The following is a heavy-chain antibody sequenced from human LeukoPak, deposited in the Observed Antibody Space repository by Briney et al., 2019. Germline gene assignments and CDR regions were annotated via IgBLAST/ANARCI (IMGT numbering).Heavy chain of an antibody. Sequence: SVKVSCKASGDTFSTYAISWVRQAPGQGLEWMGGSIPIFGTAKYAQKFQGRVTIITDESTSTAYMELSSLRSEDTAVYYCAVTYYYDSSPTWWGQGTLVTVSS. CDR3: AVTYYYDSSPTW. D-gene: IGHD3-22*01. J-gene: IGHJ4*02. CDR1: GDTFSTYA. V-gene: IGHV1-69*05. CDR2: SIPIFGTA.